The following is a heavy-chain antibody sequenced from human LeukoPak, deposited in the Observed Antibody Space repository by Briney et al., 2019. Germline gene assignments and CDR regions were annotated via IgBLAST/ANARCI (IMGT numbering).Heavy chain of an antibody. Sequence: ASVKVSCKASGYTFTSYDINWVRQATGQGLEWMGWMNPNSGNTGYAQKFQGRVTMTRNTSISTAYMELSSLRSEDTAVYYCARGRRARVRGVIINYYYYYMDVWGKGTTVTISS. CDR3: ARGRRARVRGVIINYYYYYMDV. V-gene: IGHV1-8*01. CDR1: GYTFTSYD. J-gene: IGHJ6*03. CDR2: MNPNSGNT. D-gene: IGHD3-10*01.